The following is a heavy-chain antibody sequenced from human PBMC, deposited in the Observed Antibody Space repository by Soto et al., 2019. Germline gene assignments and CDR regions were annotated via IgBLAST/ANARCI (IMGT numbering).Heavy chain of an antibody. CDR3: VKDRIRGTSYFDY. D-gene: IGHD6-6*01. V-gene: IGHV3-30*18. Sequence: QVQLLESGGGVVQPGRSLRLSCAASGFSFNTYGMHWVRQAPGKGLEWVAVISYNGDKTFYADSVKGRFTISRDNAQSTLYLQMNSLRPENTAVYYCVKDRIRGTSYFDYWGQGALVTFSS. CDR2: ISYNGDKT. J-gene: IGHJ4*02. CDR1: GFSFNTYG.